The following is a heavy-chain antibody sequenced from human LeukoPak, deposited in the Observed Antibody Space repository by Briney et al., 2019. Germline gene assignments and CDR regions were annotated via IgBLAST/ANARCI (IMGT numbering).Heavy chain of an antibody. Sequence: SETLSLTCTVSDDSISTYYWSWIRQPPGKGLEWIGYIYYSGSTNYNPSLKSRVTISIDTSKKQLSLKLSSVTAADTALSYCARAKKAVAGFFDYWGQGTLVTVSS. CDR1: DDSISTYY. CDR3: ARAKKAVAGFFDY. D-gene: IGHD6-19*01. CDR2: IYYSGST. J-gene: IGHJ4*02. V-gene: IGHV4-59*01.